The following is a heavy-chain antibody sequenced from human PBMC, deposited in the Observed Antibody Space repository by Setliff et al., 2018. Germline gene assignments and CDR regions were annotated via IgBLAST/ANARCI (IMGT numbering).Heavy chain of an antibody. D-gene: IGHD2-2*01. Sequence: GGSLRLSCAASGFTFSDYSMHWVRQAPGKGLEWVGRIKSKTDGGSIDYAAPVKDRFTISRDDSKATLYLYMDSLKTEDTAVYYCTTDRAGCYGTTCFNAFKIWGHGTMVTVSS. V-gene: IGHV3-15*01. CDR3: TTDRAGCYGTTCFNAFKI. CDR2: IKSKTDGGSI. CDR1: GFTFSDYS. J-gene: IGHJ3*02.